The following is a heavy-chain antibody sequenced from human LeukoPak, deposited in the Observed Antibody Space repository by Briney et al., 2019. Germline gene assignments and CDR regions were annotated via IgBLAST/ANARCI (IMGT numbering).Heavy chain of an antibody. Sequence: GGSLRLSCAASGFTFSSYAMSWVRQAPGKGLEWVSAISGSGGSTYYADSVKGRFTISRDNSKNTLYLQMNSLRAEDTAVYYCATQQLSSGWSYWGQGTLVTVSS. J-gene: IGHJ4*02. V-gene: IGHV3-23*01. CDR1: GFTFSSYA. D-gene: IGHD6-19*01. CDR2: ISGSGGST. CDR3: ATQQLSSGWSY.